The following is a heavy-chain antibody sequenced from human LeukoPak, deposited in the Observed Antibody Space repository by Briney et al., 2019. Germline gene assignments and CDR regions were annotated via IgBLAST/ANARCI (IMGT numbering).Heavy chain of an antibody. CDR1: GFTLSSYT. J-gene: IGHJ4*02. D-gene: IGHD3-22*01. CDR3: AKGSYYDSSGSFYFDY. V-gene: IGHV3-23*01. CDR2: ISGSGDNT. Sequence: GGSLRLSCAASGFTLSSYTVNWVRQAPGKGLEWVSGISGSGDNTYYADSVEGRFTISRDNSKNTLYVQVNSLGTEDTAAYYCAKGSYYDSSGSFYFDYWGQGTLVTVSS.